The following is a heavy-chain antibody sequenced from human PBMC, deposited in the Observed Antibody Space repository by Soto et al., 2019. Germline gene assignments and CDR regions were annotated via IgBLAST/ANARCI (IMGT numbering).Heavy chain of an antibody. J-gene: IGHJ4*02. V-gene: IGHV1-69*01. CDR2: IIPIFGSA. CDR1: GGTFSNYG. Sequence: QVQLVQSGAEVKKPGSSVKVSCKASGGTFSNYGISWVRQAPGQGLEWMGGIIPIFGSANYAQKFQGRVTITADASTSTAYMELSSLRSEDTAVYYCTRGNYGAYGYWGQGTLVTISS. CDR3: TRGNYGAYGY. D-gene: IGHD4-17*01.